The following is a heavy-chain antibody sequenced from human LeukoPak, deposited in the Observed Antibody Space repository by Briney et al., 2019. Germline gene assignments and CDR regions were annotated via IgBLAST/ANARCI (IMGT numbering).Heavy chain of an antibody. V-gene: IGHV3-11*01. CDR3: ATDGAGFDT. J-gene: IGHJ5*02. CDR2: INIGGTNT. CDR1: GFTFNDYY. Sequence: GGSQRLSCAASGFTFNDYYMSWIRQAPGKGLEWLSYINIGGTNTHYADSVKGRFTISRDNAKKSLYLEMSNLRAEDTAVYYCATDGAGFDTWGQGVLVTVSS.